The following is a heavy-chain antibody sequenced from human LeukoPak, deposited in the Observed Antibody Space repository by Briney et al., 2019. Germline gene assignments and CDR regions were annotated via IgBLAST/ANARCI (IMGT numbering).Heavy chain of an antibody. CDR3: ARARYDGSGYYPLGDY. CDR2: INHSGST. V-gene: IGHV4-34*01. J-gene: IGHJ4*02. D-gene: IGHD3-22*01. CDR1: GGSFSGYY. Sequence: KTSETLSLTCAVYGGSFSGYYWSWIRQPPGKGLEWIGEINHSGSTNYNPSLKSRVTISVDTSKNQFSLKLSSVTAEDTAVYYCARARYDGSGYYPLGDYWGQGTLVTVSS.